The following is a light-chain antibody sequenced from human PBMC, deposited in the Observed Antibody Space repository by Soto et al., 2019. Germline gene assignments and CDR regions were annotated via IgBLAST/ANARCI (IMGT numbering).Light chain of an antibody. CDR2: GNS. CDR1: SSNIGAGYD. J-gene: IGLJ3*02. CDR3: QPYDSSLSGWV. V-gene: IGLV1-40*01. Sequence: QSVLTQPPSVSGAPGQRVTISCTGSSSNIGAGYDVHWYQQLPGTAPKLLIYGNSNRPSGVPDRFAGSKSGTSASLAITGLQAEDQADDYCQPYDSSLSGWVFGGGTKLTVL.